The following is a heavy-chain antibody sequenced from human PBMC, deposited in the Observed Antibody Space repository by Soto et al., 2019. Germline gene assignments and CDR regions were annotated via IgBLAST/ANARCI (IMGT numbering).Heavy chain of an antibody. CDR2: ISAYNGNT. Sequence: GGPVKVSCKASGYTFTSYGISWVRQAPGQGLEWMGWISAYNGNTNYAQKLQGRVTMTTDTSTSTAYMELRSLRSDDTAVYYCARHPYYYDSSGYFGIWGQGTMVTVSS. J-gene: IGHJ3*02. CDR1: GYTFTSYG. D-gene: IGHD3-22*01. CDR3: ARHPYYYDSSGYFGI. V-gene: IGHV1-18*01.